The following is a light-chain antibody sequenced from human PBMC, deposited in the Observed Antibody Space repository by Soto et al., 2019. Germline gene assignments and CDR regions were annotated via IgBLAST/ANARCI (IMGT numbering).Light chain of an antibody. CDR3: QQRSNPYT. CDR2: DAS. CDR1: QSVRSY. J-gene: IGKJ2*01. Sequence: EIVLTQSPATLSLSPGERATLSCRASQSVRSYLAWYQQKPGQAPRLLIYDASNRATGIPARFSGSGSGTDFTLTISSLEPEDFAVYYCQQRSNPYTFGQGTKLEIK. V-gene: IGKV3-11*01.